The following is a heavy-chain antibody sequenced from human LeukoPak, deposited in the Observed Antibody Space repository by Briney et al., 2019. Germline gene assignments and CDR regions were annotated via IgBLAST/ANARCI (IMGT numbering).Heavy chain of an antibody. CDR1: GYTFTSYY. Sequence: ASVKVSCKASGYTFTSYYMHWVRQAPGQGLEWMGIINPSGGSTSYAQKFQGRVTMTRDMSTSTVYMELSSLRSEDTAVYYCARDRKGQRRDHKNWFDPWGQGTLVTVSS. V-gene: IGHV1-46*01. CDR3: ARDRKGQRRDHKNWFDP. D-gene: IGHD5-24*01. J-gene: IGHJ5*02. CDR2: INPSGGST.